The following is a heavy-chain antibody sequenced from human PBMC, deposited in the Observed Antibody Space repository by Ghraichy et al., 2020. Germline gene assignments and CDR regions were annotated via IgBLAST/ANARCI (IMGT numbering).Heavy chain of an antibody. CDR2: INGDGTII. D-gene: IGHD2-15*01. CDR1: GFTFSHYW. CDR3: ARGGPVYCSGVSSYFGDY. V-gene: IGHV3-74*01. J-gene: IGHJ4*02. Sequence: LSLTCAASGFTFSHYWMHWVRQAPGKGLVWVSHINGDGTIIHYADSVKDRFTISRDNAQNTLYLQMNSLRAEDTAVYYCARGGPVYCSGVSSYFGDYWGQGTLVTVSS.